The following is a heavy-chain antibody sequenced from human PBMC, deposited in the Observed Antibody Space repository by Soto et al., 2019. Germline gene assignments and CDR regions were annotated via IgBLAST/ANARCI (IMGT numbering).Heavy chain of an antibody. CDR2: IYSGGST. CDR1: GFTVSSNY. J-gene: IGHJ6*03. V-gene: IGHV3-53*04. CDR3: ARADDYGDYGDYYYYMDV. D-gene: IGHD4-17*01. Sequence: EVQLVESGGGLVQPGGSLRLSCAASGFTVSSNYMSWVRQAPGKGLEWVSVIYSGGSTYYADSVKGRFTISRHNSKNTLYLQMNSLRAEDTAVYYCARADDYGDYGDYYYYMDVWGKGTTVTVSS.